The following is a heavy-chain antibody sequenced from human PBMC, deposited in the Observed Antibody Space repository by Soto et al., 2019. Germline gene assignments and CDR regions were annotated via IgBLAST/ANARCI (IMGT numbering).Heavy chain of an antibody. Sequence: ASVKVSCKASGYTFTSYDINWVRQATGQGLEWMGWMNPNSGHTGYAQKFQGRVTMTTNTSISTAYMELSSLRSEDTAVYYCARGGFGPTFFYVRSVLYSWGQGTLVTVSS. CDR2: MNPNSGHT. D-gene: IGHD3-10*02. CDR3: ARGGFGPTFFYVRSVLYS. CDR1: GYTFTSYD. J-gene: IGHJ4*02. V-gene: IGHV1-8*01.